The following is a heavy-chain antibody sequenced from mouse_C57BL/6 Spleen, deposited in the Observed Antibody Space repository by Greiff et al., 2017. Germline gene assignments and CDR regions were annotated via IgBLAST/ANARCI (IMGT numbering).Heavy chain of an antibody. CDR2: IYPGDGDT. V-gene: IGHV1-82*01. CDR3: ARWGLGSYFDY. CDR1: GYAFSSYW. Sequence: QVQLQQSGPELVKPGASVKISCKASGYAFSSYWMHWVKQRPGQGLEWIGRIYPGDGDTNYNGKFKGKATLTADKSSSTAYMQLSRLTSEDSAVDFCARWGLGSYFDYWGQGTTLTVSS. J-gene: IGHJ2*01.